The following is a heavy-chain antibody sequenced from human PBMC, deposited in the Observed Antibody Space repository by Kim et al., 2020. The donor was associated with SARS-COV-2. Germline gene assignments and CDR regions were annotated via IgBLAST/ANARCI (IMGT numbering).Heavy chain of an antibody. CDR1: GGSISSSSYY. D-gene: IGHD6-19*01. CDR3: ARQATIAVAGLY. V-gene: IGHV4-39*01. Sequence: SETLSLTCTVSGGSISSSSYYWGWIRQPPGKGLEWIGSIYYSGSTYYNPSLKSRVTISVDTSKNQFSLKLSSVTAADTAVYYCARQATIAVAGLYWGQGTLVTVSS. CDR2: IYYSGST. J-gene: IGHJ4*02.